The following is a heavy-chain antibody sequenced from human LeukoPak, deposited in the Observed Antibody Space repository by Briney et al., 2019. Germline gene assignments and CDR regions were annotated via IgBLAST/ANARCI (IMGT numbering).Heavy chain of an antibody. D-gene: IGHD2-15*01. CDR1: GFTFSSYG. CDR3: AKAPVTTCRGAFCYPFDY. V-gene: IGHV3-23*01. CDR2: ISGSGGST. J-gene: IGHJ4*02. Sequence: GGTLRLSCAASGFTFSSYGMSWVRQAPGKGLEWVSAISGSGGSTYYADSVKGRFTISRDNSKNTLYLQMNSLRAEDTAVYYCAKAPVTTCRGAFCYPFDYWGLGTLVTVSS.